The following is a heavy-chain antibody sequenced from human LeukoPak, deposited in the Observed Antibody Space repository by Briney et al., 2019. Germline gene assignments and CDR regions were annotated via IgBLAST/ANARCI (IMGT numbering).Heavy chain of an antibody. CDR3: ARSQGATVTTDFDY. D-gene: IGHD4-17*01. CDR1: GYTFTSYG. CDR2: ISVYNGDT. Sequence: ASVKVSFKASGYTFTSYGISWVRQAPGQGLEWMGWISVYNGDTNYAQKFQGRVTMTTDTSTSTAYMDLRSLTSDDTAVYYCARSQGATVTTDFDYWGQGTLVTVSS. J-gene: IGHJ4*02. V-gene: IGHV1-18*01.